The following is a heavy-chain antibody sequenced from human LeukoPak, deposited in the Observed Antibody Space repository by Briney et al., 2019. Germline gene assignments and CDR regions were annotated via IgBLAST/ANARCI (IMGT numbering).Heavy chain of an antibody. J-gene: IGHJ4*02. CDR2: VGGGGGST. CDR3: ATRTKDFDY. Sequence: GGSLRLSCAASGFTFSRFAMSWVRQAPGKGLEWVSTVGGGGGSTDYADSVKGRFTISRDNLKDTLFLQMNSLRAEDTAVYYCATRTKDFDYWGQGTLVTVSS. D-gene: IGHD2-8*01. V-gene: IGHV3-23*01. CDR1: GFTFSRFA.